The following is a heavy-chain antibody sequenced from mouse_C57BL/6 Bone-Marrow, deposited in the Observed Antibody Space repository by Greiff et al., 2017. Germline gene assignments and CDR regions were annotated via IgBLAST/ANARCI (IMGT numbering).Heavy chain of an antibody. D-gene: IGHD2-3*01. CDR3: ASGWLLGAMDY. V-gene: IGHV1-53*01. CDR2: INPSNGGT. J-gene: IGHJ4*01. Sequence: QVHVKQSGTELVKPGASVKLSCKASGYTFTSYWMHWVKQRPGQGLEWIGNINPSNGGTNYNEKFKSKATLTVDKSSSTAYMQLSSLTSEDSAVYYCASGWLLGAMDYWGHGTSVTVSS. CDR1: GYTFTSYW.